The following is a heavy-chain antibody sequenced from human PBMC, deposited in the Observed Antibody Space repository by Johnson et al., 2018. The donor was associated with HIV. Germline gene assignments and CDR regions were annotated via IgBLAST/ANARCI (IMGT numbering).Heavy chain of an antibody. CDR2: ISYDGSYR. CDR1: GFTFSDYY. Sequence: QVQLVESGGGLVQPGGSLRLSCAASGFTFSDYYMSWIRQAPGKGLEWVAVISYDGSYRYYADSVKGRFTISRDNSKNTLYLQMNSLRAEDTAVYYCAKGGSYYVNAFDIWGQGTMVTVSS. CDR3: AKGGSYYVNAFDI. J-gene: IGHJ3*02. D-gene: IGHD1-26*01. V-gene: IGHV3-30*18.